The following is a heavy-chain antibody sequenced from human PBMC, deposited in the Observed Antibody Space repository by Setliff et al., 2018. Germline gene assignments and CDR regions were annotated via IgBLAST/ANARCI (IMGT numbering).Heavy chain of an antibody. CDR1: GASLNSGTYY. J-gene: IGHJ4*02. CDR3: ARTGTYRYFDY. V-gene: IGHV4-39*01. D-gene: IGHD1-1*01. Sequence: PSETLSLTCTVSGASLNSGTYYWGWIRQPPGKGLEWIGRIYYRGDAYYNASLKGRLTISVDTAQNQFSLRLTSVTAADTAIYYCARTGTYRYFDYWGQGALVTVSS. CDR2: IYYRGDA.